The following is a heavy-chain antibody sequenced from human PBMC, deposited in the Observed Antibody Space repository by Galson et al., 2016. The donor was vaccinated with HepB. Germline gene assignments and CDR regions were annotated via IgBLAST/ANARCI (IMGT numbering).Heavy chain of an antibody. J-gene: IGHJ6*02. Sequence: SLRLSCAASGFSFSTYAMSWVRQAPGKGLEWVSGISYSGNSTYYADSVKGRFTISRDNSKNTLYLQLNSLRAEDTALYYCANMPASGSGSNYYYYGLDVWGQGTTVTVSS. CDR2: ISYSGNST. V-gene: IGHV3-23*01. D-gene: IGHD3-10*01. CDR1: GFSFSTYA. CDR3: ANMPASGSGSNYYYYGLDV.